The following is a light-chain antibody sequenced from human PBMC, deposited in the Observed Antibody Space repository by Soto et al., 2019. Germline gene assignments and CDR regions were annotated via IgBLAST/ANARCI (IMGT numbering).Light chain of an antibody. J-gene: IGLJ2*01. CDR2: DVS. CDR3: SSYTTRSTHVV. V-gene: IGLV2-14*01. Sequence: QSALTQPASVSGSPGQSITISCTGTSSDVGSSNYVSWYQQDPGKAPKLMIYDVSNRPSGVSYRFSGSKSGNTASLTISGLQAEDGADYYCSSYTTRSTHVVFGGGTKLTVL. CDR1: SSDVGSSNY.